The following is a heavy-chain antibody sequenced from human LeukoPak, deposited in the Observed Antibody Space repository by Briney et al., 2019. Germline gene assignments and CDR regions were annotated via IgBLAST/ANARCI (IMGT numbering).Heavy chain of an antibody. CDR3: ARDMKQWLPNPSDY. CDR2: ISAYNGNT. J-gene: IGHJ4*02. V-gene: IGHV1-18*01. Sequence: ASVKVSCKASGYTFTNYGITGVRQAPGQGLEWMGWISAYNGNTNYAQKFQGRVTMTTDTSTNTVYMELWSLRSDDTAVYYCARDMKQWLPNPSDYWGQGTLVTVSS. D-gene: IGHD6-19*01. CDR1: GYTFTNYG.